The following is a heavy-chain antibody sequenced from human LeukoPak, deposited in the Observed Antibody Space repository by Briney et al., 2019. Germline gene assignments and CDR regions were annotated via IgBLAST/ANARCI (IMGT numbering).Heavy chain of an antibody. CDR3: AKEYCSNGVCYVGFDS. J-gene: IGHJ4*02. CDR2: IRGDSRYT. CDR1: GFTFSSYS. V-gene: IGHV3-21*04. Sequence: PGGSLRLSCAASGFTFSSYSMNWVRQAPGKGLEWVSSIRGDSRYTYYADSVKGRFIISRDNSKNTLNLRLNSLKVEDTAVYFCAKEYCSNGVCYVGFDSWGQGTLVTVSS. D-gene: IGHD2-8*01.